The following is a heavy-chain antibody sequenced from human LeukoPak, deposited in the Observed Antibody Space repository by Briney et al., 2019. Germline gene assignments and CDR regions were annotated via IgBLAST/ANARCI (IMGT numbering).Heavy chain of an antibody. Sequence: PSEPLSLTCAVYGVPFSGYYWSWIRQPPGKGLEWIGEINHSGSTNYNPSLKSRVTISVDTSKNQFSLKLSSVTAADTAVYYCARGRGRWLWRFDYWGQGTLVTVSS. CDR1: GVPFSGYY. J-gene: IGHJ4*02. V-gene: IGHV4-34*01. CDR3: ARGRGRWLWRFDY. D-gene: IGHD5-24*01. CDR2: INHSGST.